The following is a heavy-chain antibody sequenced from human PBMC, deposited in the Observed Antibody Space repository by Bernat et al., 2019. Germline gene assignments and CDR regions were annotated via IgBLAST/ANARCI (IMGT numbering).Heavy chain of an antibody. Sequence: EVQLVESGGGLVQPGGSLRLSCAASGFTFSSYSMSWVRQAPGKGLEWVSYISSSSTIYYADSVKGRFTISRDNAKNSLYLQMNSLRDEDTAVYYCARRGQYFDYWGQGPLVTVSS. CDR1: GFTFSSYS. CDR3: ARRGQYFDY. V-gene: IGHV3-48*02. CDR2: ISSSSTI. J-gene: IGHJ4*02.